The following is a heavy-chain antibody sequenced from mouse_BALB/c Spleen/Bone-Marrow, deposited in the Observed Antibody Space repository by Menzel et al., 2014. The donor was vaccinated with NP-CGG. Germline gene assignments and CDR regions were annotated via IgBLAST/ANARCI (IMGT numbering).Heavy chain of an antibody. V-gene: IGHV1-5*01. CDR3: TRRWLLHGFYAMDY. D-gene: IGHD2-3*01. J-gene: IGHJ4*01. CDR2: IYPGNSDT. CDR1: GYSFTSYW. Sequence: VQLQQSGTVLARPGASVKMSCKASGYSFTSYWMHWVKQRPGQGLEWIGAIYPGNSDTSYNQKFEGKAKLTAVTSASTAYMELSSLTNEDSAVYYCTRRWLLHGFYAMDYWGQGTSVTVSS.